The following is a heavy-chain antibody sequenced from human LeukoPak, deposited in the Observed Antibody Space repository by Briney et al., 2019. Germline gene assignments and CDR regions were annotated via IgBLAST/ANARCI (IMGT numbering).Heavy chain of an antibody. Sequence: ASVKVSCKASGYTFTGYYMHWVRQAPGQGLEWMGWINPNSGGTNYAQKFQGWVTMTRDTSISTAYMELSRLRSDDTAVYYCARDSTLAAHTREHYYKMDVWGQGTTVTVSS. V-gene: IGHV1-2*04. CDR2: INPNSGGT. CDR3: ARDSTLAAHTREHYYKMDV. J-gene: IGHJ6*02. CDR1: GYTFTGYY. D-gene: IGHD6-19*01.